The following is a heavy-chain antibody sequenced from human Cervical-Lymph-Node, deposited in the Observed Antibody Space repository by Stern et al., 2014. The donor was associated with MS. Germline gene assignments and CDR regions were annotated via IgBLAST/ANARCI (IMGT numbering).Heavy chain of an antibody. CDR2: IWSDGSNK. V-gene: IGHV3-33*01. D-gene: IGHD5/OR15-5a*01. CDR3: VVSIAGIDY. J-gene: IGHJ4*02. Sequence: VQLVESGAGVVQPGRSLRLSCAASGFSFSSYDMHWVRQAPDKGLEWVAVIWSDGSNKYYADSVKGRFIISRDTSKNTLYLQMNSLRAEDTAVYYCVVSIAGIDYWGQGTRVTVSS. CDR1: GFSFSSYD.